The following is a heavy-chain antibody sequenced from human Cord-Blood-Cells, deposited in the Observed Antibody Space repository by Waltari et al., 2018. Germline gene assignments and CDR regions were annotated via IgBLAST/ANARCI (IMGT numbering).Heavy chain of an antibody. J-gene: IGHJ4*02. CDR1: EFPLSNAW. D-gene: IGHD3-10*01. CDR3: TTDPAGSNYVDY. Sequence: EVQLVASGGGLVKLGGPLRLSCAALEFPLSNAWMSWVRQAPGKGLEWVGRIKSKTDGGTTDYAAPVKGRFTISRDDSKNTLYLQMNSLKTEDTAVYYCTTDPAGSNYVDYWGQGTLVTVSS. V-gene: IGHV3-15*01. CDR2: IKSKTDGGTT.